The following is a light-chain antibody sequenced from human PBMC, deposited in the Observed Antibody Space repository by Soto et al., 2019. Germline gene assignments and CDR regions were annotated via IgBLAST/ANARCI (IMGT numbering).Light chain of an antibody. Sequence: IQRNQSPSSLSASVGDTVTITCRSSQDVGRWLSWYQQKPGKAPKILIFAASSLQSGVPSRFSVSGSGTDFTLTITRLKYEDFATYYCQHAKSFTVTFCQGTRLEIK. CDR3: QHAKSFTVT. V-gene: IGKV1D-12*01. CDR2: AAS. CDR1: QDVGRW. J-gene: IGKJ5*01.